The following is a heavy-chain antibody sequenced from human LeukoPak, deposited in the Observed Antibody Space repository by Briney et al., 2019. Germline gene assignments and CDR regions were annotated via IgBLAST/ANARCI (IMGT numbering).Heavy chain of an antibody. CDR3: ARLDGDSKPDY. J-gene: IGHJ4*02. CDR2: INHSGST. V-gene: IGHV4-34*01. CDR1: GGSFSGYY. D-gene: IGHD4-17*01. Sequence: SSETLSLTCAVYGGSFSGYYWSWIRQPPGKGLEWIGEINHSGSTNYNPSLKSRVTISVDTSKNQFSLKLSSVTAADTAVYYCARLDGDSKPDYWGQGTLVTVSS.